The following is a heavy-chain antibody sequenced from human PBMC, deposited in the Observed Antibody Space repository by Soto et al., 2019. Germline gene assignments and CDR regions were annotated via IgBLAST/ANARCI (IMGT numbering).Heavy chain of an antibody. CDR1: GFTFSSYG. D-gene: IGHD3-16*01. CDR2: TWFDGNNQ. Sequence: GGSLRLSCAASGFTFSSYGMHWVRQAPGKGLEWVAVTWFDGNNQYYADSVKGRFTISRDNSKNTLYLEMNSLRAEDTAVYYCARPTFGGRPYDSGMDVWGQGTTVTVSS. V-gene: IGHV3-33*01. J-gene: IGHJ6*02. CDR3: ARPTFGGRPYDSGMDV.